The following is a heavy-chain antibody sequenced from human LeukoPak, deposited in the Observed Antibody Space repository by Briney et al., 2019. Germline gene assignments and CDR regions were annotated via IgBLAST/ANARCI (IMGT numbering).Heavy chain of an antibody. Sequence: ASVKVSCKASGYTFTSYYMHWVRQAPRQGLEWMGIINPSGGSTSYAQKFQGRGTMTRDTYTSTVYMELSSLRSEDTAVYYCARGGGNDAFDIWGQGTMVTVSS. J-gene: IGHJ3*02. D-gene: IGHD3-10*01. CDR3: ARGGGNDAFDI. V-gene: IGHV1-46*03. CDR2: INPSGGST. CDR1: GYTFTSYY.